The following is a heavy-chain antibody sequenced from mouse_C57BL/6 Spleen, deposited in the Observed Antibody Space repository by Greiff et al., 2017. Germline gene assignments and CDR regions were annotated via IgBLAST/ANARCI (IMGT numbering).Heavy chain of an antibody. CDR1: GYAFSSSW. V-gene: IGHV1-82*01. CDR2: IYPGDGDT. J-gene: IGHJ2*01. Sequence: VQLQQSGPELVKPGASVKISCKASGYAFSSSWMNWVKQRPGQGLEWIGRIYPGDGDTNYNGKFKGKATLTADKSSSTAYMQLSSLTSEDSAVYFCARGELTEDYWRQGTTLTVSS. D-gene: IGHD4-1*01. CDR3: ARGELTEDY.